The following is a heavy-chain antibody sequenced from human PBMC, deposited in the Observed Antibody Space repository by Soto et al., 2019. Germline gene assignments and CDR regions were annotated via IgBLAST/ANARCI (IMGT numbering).Heavy chain of an antibody. CDR1: WFTFSGSA. CDR3: TSYGSETRDYYYYYGMDV. Sequence: PGGSLRLSCAASWFTFSGSAMHWVRQASGKGLEWVGRIRSKANSYATAYAASVKGRFTISRDDSKNTAYLQMNSLKTEDTAVYYCTSYGSETRDYYYYYGMDVWGQGTTVTVSS. V-gene: IGHV3-73*01. D-gene: IGHD3-10*01. CDR2: IRSKANSYAT. J-gene: IGHJ6*02.